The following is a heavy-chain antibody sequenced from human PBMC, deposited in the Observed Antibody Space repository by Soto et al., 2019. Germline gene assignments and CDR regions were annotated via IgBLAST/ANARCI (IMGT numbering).Heavy chain of an antibody. J-gene: IGHJ4*02. CDR1: GGSISSGDYC. CDR2: IYYSGST. CDR3: ARVKGYTYGYPFDY. D-gene: IGHD5-18*01. Sequence: PSETLSLTCTVSGGSISSGDYCWSWVRQPPGKGLECIGYIYYSGSTYYNPSLKSRVTISIDKSKNQFSLKLSSVTAADTAAYYCARVKGYTYGYPFDYWGQGTLVTVSS. V-gene: IGHV4-30-4*01.